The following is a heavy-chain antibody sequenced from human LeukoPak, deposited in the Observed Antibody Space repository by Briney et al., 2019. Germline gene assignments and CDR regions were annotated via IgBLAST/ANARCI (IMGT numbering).Heavy chain of an antibody. V-gene: IGHV5-51*01. CDR3: ASHSYSSSFDN. CDR2: IYPGDSDI. Sequence: GESLKISCKGSEYNFTSYWIAWVRQMPGKGLEWMGIIYPGDSDIRYSPSFQGQVTISADKSISTAYLQWSSLRASDTAIYYCASHSYSSSFDNWGQGTLVTVSS. J-gene: IGHJ4*02. D-gene: IGHD6-13*01. CDR1: EYNFTSYW.